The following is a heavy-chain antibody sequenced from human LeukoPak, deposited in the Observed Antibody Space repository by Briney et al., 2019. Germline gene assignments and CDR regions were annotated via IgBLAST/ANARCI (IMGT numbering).Heavy chain of an antibody. Sequence: SETLSLTCTVSGGSISSGGYYWSWIRQHPGTGLEWIGYIYYSGSTYYNPSLKSRVTISVDTSKNQFSLKLSSVTAADTAVYYCASAGWLEDAFDIWGQGTMVTVSS. CDR2: IYYSGST. CDR3: ASAGWLEDAFDI. J-gene: IGHJ3*02. D-gene: IGHD6-19*01. V-gene: IGHV4-31*03. CDR1: GGSISSGGYY.